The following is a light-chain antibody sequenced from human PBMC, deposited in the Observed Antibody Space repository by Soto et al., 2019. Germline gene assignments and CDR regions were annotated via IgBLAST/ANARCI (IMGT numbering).Light chain of an antibody. CDR2: GAS. Sequence: EIVLTQSPGTLSLSPGERATLSCRASQSVSSSDLAWYQQKPGQAPRLLIYGASSRATGIPDRFSGSGSETDFTLTINRLEPEDFAVYYCQQYGSSPLTFGGGTRWIS. CDR3: QQYGSSPLT. V-gene: IGKV3-20*01. J-gene: IGKJ4*01. CDR1: QSVSSSD.